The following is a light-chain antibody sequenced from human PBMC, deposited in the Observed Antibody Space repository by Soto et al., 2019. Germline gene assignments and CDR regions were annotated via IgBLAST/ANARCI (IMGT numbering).Light chain of an antibody. CDR1: SSDVGIYNL. V-gene: IGLV2-23*01. CDR2: EGS. CDR3: CSFAGPRGLI. Sequence: QSALTQPASVSGSPGQSITISCTGTSSDVGIYNLVSWFQQHPGKAPKLMIYEGSKRPSGISDRFSGSKSGNTAFLTISGLQAEDESDYYCCSFAGPRGLIFGGETKLTVL. J-gene: IGLJ2*01.